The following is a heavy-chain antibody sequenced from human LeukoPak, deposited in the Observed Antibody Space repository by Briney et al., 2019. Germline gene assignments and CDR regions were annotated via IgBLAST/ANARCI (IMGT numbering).Heavy chain of an antibody. CDR1: GYSFTSYY. CDR2: INPSGGST. V-gene: IGHV1-46*01. CDR3: ARDRGYCSSTSCPPQYGMDV. Sequence: ASVKVSCKASGYSFTSYYMHWVRQAPGQGLEWMGIINPSGGSTSSAQKFQGTVTMTRDTSTSTVYMELSSLRSEDTAVYYCARDRGYCSSTSCPPQYGMDVWGPGTTVTVSS. J-gene: IGHJ6*02. D-gene: IGHD2-2*01.